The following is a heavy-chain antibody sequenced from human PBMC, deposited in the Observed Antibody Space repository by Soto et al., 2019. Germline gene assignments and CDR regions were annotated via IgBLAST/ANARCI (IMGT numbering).Heavy chain of an antibody. CDR1: GLSFNDYA. J-gene: IGHJ4*02. Sequence: GALGPSGAASGLSFNDYAMHWVRQASGKGLKYVSSISSNGVSTYYADSVKGRFTIPRDNSKKTLYLQMNSLRVEDTAVYYCVKDRFVNYWGQGALVTVSS. CDR3: VKDRFVNY. V-gene: IGHV3-64D*06. D-gene: IGHD3-3*01. CDR2: ISSNGVST.